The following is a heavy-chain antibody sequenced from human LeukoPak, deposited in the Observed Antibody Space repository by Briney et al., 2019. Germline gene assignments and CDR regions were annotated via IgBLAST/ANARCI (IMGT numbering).Heavy chain of an antibody. CDR3: ARGDGSSSWYGNAFDI. Sequence: PGGSLRLSCAASGFTFSSYAMHWVRQAPGKGLEYVSAISSNGGSTYYANSVKGRFTISRDNSKNTLYLQMGSLRAEDMAVYYCARGDGSSSWYGNAFDIWGQGTMVTVSS. CDR2: ISSNGGST. J-gene: IGHJ3*02. D-gene: IGHD6-13*01. CDR1: GFTFSSYA. V-gene: IGHV3-64*01.